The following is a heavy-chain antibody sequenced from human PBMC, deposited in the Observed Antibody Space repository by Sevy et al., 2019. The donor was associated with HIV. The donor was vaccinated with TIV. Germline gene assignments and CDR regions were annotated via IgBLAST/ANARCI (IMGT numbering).Heavy chain of an antibody. CDR1: GFTFSSYW. CDR2: IKQDMSEK. CDR3: AGGQQVTMLVVIGGLYFDF. D-gene: IGHD3-22*01. Sequence: GGSLRLSCAASGFTFSSYWMTWVRQAPGKGLEWVANIKQDMSEKYYADSVKGRFTISRDNARNSLYLQMESLRAEETAIYYCAGGQQVTMLVVIGGLYFDFWGQGTLVTVSS. V-gene: IGHV3-7*01. J-gene: IGHJ4*02.